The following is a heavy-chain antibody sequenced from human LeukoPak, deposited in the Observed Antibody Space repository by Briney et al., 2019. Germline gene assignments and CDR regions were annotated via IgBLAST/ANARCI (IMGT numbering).Heavy chain of an antibody. V-gene: IGHV4-31*03. CDR3: ARGHGFCSSTSCYEFDY. Sequence: PSETLSLTCTVSGDSISTGGYYWYWIRQHPGKGLEWIGYVYYSGSTYYNPSFGSRLTISVDTSKNQFSLNLSSLTAADTAVYYCARGHGFCSSTSCYEFDYWGRGTLVTVSS. CDR2: VYYSGST. J-gene: IGHJ4*02. D-gene: IGHD2-2*01. CDR1: GDSISTGGYY.